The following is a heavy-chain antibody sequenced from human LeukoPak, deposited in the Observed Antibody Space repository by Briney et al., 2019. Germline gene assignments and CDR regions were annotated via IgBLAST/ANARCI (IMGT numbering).Heavy chain of an antibody. Sequence: GGSLRLSCEASGFTFSAYNMNWVRRTPGKGLEWVSSITTSSSYMFYAGSVRGRFTISRDNAENSLYLQMNSLRDEDTAVYYCARDPYSGGYGAYYYYYMDVWGEGTTVTVSS. CDR3: ARDPYSGGYGAYYYYYMDV. CDR1: GFTFSAYN. V-gene: IGHV3-21*01. CDR2: ITTSSSYM. D-gene: IGHD6-19*01. J-gene: IGHJ6*03.